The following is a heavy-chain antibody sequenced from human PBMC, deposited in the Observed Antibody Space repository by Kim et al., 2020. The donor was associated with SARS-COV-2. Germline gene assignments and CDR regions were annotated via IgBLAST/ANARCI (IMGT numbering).Heavy chain of an antibody. J-gene: IGHJ4*02. CDR1: GYTFAGYY. CDR2: INPNSGGT. V-gene: IGHV1-2*02. D-gene: IGHD1-7*01. CDR3: ARVNFNDWNYEGDY. Sequence: ASVKVSCKASGYTFAGYYMHWVRQAPGQGLEWMGWINPNSGGTNYAQKFQGRVTMTRDTSISTAYMELSRLRSDDTAVYYCARVNFNDWNYEGDYWGQGTLVTVSS.